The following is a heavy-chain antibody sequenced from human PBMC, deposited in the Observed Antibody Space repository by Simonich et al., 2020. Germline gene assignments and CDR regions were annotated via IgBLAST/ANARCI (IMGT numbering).Heavy chain of an antibody. D-gene: IGHD5-12*01. CDR2: ISSSSSTI. CDR1: GFTFSSYS. J-gene: IGHJ3*02. CDR3: ARDSSYYAFDI. Sequence: EVQLVESGGGLVQPGGSLSLSCAASGFTFSSYSMNWVRQAQGKGLEWVSYISSSSSTIYYAASVKGRFTISRDNAKNSMYLQMNSLRAEDTAVYYCARDSSYYAFDIWGQGTMVTVSS. V-gene: IGHV3-48*01.